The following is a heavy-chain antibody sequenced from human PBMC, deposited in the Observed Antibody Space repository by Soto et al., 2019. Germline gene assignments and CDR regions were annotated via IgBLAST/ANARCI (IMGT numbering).Heavy chain of an antibody. CDR3: ATTKNYAGLPYYCGMEV. J-gene: IGHJ6*02. V-gene: IGHV5-10-1*01. Sequence: PGESLKISCKGSGYSFTSYWITWVRQMPGEGLEWMGRIDPSDSYTNYSPSFQGHVTISADKSISTAYLQWSSLKASDTAMYYCATTKNYAGLPYYCGMEVWGQVTTVTVSS. D-gene: IGHD1-7*01. CDR1: GYSFTSYW. CDR2: IDPSDSYT.